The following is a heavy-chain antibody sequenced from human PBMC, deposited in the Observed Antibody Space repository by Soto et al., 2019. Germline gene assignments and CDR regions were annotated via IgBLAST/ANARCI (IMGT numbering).Heavy chain of an antibody. D-gene: IGHD1-1*01. CDR2: LYDLDGT. J-gene: IGHJ3*02. V-gene: IGHV3-53*01. CDR3: ATWHLQEHAYDI. CDR1: GFTVSGKKY. Sequence: GESLKISCEALGFTVSGKKYVAWVRQAPGKGLEWVSALYDLDGTYYADSVKGRFTTSSDSSRTTVYLQMNSLRPDDTAVYSCATWHLQEHAYDIWGQGTMVTVSS.